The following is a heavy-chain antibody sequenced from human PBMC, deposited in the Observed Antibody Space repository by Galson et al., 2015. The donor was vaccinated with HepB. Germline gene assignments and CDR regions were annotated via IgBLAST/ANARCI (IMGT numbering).Heavy chain of an antibody. CDR3: AKDAYKSSYYFDS. D-gene: IGHD3-16*01. Sequence: SLRLSCAASGFTFGNYGMHWVRQAPGKGLEWVAVIWNDGNNRYYSDSVKGRFSISRDNSKNTQYLQMNSLRAEDTAMYYCAKDAYKSSYYFDSWGQGALVTVSS. V-gene: IGHV3-33*06. J-gene: IGHJ4*02. CDR1: GFTFGNYG. CDR2: IWNDGNNR.